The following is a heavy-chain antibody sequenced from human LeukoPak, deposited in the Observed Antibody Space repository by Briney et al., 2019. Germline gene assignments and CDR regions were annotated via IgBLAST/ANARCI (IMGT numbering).Heavy chain of an antibody. J-gene: IGHJ4*02. V-gene: IGHV3-23*01. CDR3: ARDRSTYSGSYYFDY. CDR1: GFTFSSYA. CDR2: ISGSGGST. D-gene: IGHD1-26*01. Sequence: GGSLRLSCAASGFTFSSYAMSWVRQAPGKGLEWVSAISGSGGSTYYADSVKGRFTISRDNSKNTLYLQMNSLRAEDTAVYYCARDRSTYSGSYYFDYWGQGTLVTVSS.